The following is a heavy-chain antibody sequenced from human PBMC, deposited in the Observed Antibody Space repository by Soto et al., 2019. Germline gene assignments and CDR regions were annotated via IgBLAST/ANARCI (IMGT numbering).Heavy chain of an antibody. CDR3: ASKSSSWATDAFDI. CDR2: INAGNGNT. CDR1: GYTFTSYA. D-gene: IGHD6-13*01. Sequence: ASVKVSCKASGYTFTSYAIHWVRQAPGQRLEWMGWINAGNGNTKYSQKFQGRVTITRDTSASTAYMELSSLKSEDTAVYYCASKSSSWATDAFDIWGQGTMVTVSS. J-gene: IGHJ3*02. V-gene: IGHV1-3*01.